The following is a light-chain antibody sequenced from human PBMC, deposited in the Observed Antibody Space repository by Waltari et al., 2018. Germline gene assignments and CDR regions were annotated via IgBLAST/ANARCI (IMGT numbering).Light chain of an antibody. CDR3: QQYNTYSS. J-gene: IGKJ2*03. CDR1: QSISNY. CDR2: KAS. V-gene: IGKV1-5*03. Sequence: DIQTTQSPSTLSASVGDTITTTCRASQSISNYLAWYQQKPGKAPKLLIYKASSSGSGVPSRFSGSGSGTEFTLTISSLQPDDFATYYCQQYNTYSSFGQGTKLEIK.